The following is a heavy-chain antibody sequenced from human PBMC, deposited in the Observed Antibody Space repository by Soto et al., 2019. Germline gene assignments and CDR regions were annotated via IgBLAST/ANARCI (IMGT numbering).Heavy chain of an antibody. Sequence: KSGGSLRLSCAASGFTFSSYSMNWVRQAPGKGLEWVSSISSSSSYIYYADSVKGRFTISRDNAKNSLYLQMNSLRAEDTAVYYCASFYEYSTHGRYYFDYWGQGTLVTVSS. J-gene: IGHJ4*02. CDR3: ASFYEYSTHGRYYFDY. CDR2: ISSSSSYI. CDR1: GFTFSSYS. V-gene: IGHV3-21*01. D-gene: IGHD6-6*01.